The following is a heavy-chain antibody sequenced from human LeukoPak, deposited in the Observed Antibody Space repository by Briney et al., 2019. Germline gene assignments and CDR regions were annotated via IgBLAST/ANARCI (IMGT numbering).Heavy chain of an antibody. CDR2: INPSGGST. CDR1: GYTFTSYY. J-gene: IGHJ6*02. D-gene: IGHD5-12*01. CDR3: ATREMATNLYYYYGMDV. Sequence: ASVKVSCKASGYTFTSYYMHWVRQAPGQGLEWMGIINPSGGSTSYAQKFQGRVTMTRDTSTSTVYMERSSLRSEDTAVYYCATREMATNLYYYYGMDVWGQGTTVTVSS. V-gene: IGHV1-46*01.